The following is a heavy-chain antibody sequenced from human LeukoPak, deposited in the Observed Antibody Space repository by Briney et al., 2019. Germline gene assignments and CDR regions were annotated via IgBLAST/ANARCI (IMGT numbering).Heavy chain of an antibody. D-gene: IGHD1-26*01. J-gene: IGHJ4*02. Sequence: SETLSLTCAVYGGSFSGYYWSWIRQPPGKGLEWIGSIYYSGNTYYNPSLKSRVTLSVDTSKNQFSLKVTSVTAADTAVYFCARTESSGIVGATTQFQFWGQGTLVTVSS. CDR2: IYYSGNT. CDR3: ARTESSGIVGATTQFQF. V-gene: IGHV4-34*01. CDR1: GGSFSGYY.